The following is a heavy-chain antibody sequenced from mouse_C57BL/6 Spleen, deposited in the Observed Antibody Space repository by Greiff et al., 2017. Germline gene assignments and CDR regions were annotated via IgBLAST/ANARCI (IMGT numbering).Heavy chain of an antibody. CDR3: ARSGGSLDY. CDR1: GYAFSSYW. V-gene: IGHV1-80*01. Sequence: LQQSGASVKISCKASGYAFSSYWMNWVKQRPGKGLEWLGQIYPGDGDTNYNGKFKGKATLTADKSSSTDYMQLSSLTAEDSAVYFCARSGGSLDYWGQGTTLTVSS. D-gene: IGHD1-1*01. CDR2: IYPGDGDT. J-gene: IGHJ2*01.